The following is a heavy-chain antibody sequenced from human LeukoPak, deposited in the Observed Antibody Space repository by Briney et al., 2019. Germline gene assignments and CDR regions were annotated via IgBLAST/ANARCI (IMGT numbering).Heavy chain of an antibody. V-gene: IGHV3-48*01. CDR3: ASGMYCTNGVCYTRMDV. CDR1: GFTFSSYN. J-gene: IGHJ6*03. CDR2: ISSSSSTI. D-gene: IGHD2-8*01. Sequence: GGSLRLSCAASGFTFSSYNMNWVRQAPGKGLEWVSYISSSSSTIYYADSVKGRFTISRDNAKNSLYLQMNSLRAEDTAVYYCASGMYCTNGVCYTRMDVWGKGTTVTVSS.